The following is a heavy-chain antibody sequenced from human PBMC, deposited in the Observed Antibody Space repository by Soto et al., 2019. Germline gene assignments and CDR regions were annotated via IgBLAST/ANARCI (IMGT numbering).Heavy chain of an antibody. Sequence: GSLVKRACKGVVYTLSVDARSWGRKAHGKGLGWMGGIIPIFGTANYAQKFQGRVTITRDTPARTAYMELSSLRSEDTAVYYCARDACSGTSCHPPEKHYAMDVWGQGTMVTVSS. CDR2: IIPIFGTA. CDR1: VYTLSVDA. V-gene: IGHV1-69*05. J-gene: IGHJ6*02. D-gene: IGHD2-2*01. CDR3: ARDACSGTSCHPPEKHYAMDV.